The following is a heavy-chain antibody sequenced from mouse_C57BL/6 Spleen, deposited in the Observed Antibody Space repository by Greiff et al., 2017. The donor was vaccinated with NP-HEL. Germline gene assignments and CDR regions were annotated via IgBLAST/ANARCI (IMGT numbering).Heavy chain of an antibody. Sequence: EVQLQQSGPELVKPGASVKISCKASGYTFTDYYMNWVKQSHGKSLEWIGDINPNNGGTSYNQKFKGKATLTVDKSSSTAYMELRSLTSEDSAVYYCARTLYYGSSYGYFGVWGTGTTVTVSS. V-gene: IGHV1-26*01. CDR3: ARTLYYGSSYGYFGV. CDR2: INPNNGGT. CDR1: GYTFTDYY. J-gene: IGHJ1*03. D-gene: IGHD1-1*01.